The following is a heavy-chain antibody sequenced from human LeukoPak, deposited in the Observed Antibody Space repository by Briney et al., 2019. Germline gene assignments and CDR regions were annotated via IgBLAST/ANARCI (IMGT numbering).Heavy chain of an antibody. CDR3: AAGICSGGTCYPYYYYMDV. J-gene: IGHJ6*03. CDR2: IYHTGST. V-gene: IGHV4-59*01. Sequence: SETLSLACTVSGGSISSYYWSWIRQPPGQGLEWIGYIYHTGSTNYNPSLNSRATVSLDAPRNQFSLKLTSVTAADAAVYYCAAGICSGGTCYPYYYYMDVWGKGTTVTVSS. CDR1: GGSISSYY. D-gene: IGHD2-15*01.